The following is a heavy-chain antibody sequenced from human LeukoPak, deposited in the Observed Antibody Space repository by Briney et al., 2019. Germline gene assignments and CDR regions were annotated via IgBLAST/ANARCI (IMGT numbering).Heavy chain of an antibody. Sequence: GASVKVSCKASGYTFTSYGISWVRQAPGQGLEWMGIINPSGGSTSYAQKFQGRVTVTRDMSTSTVYMELSSLRSEDTAVYYCARAGDPTFDYWGQGTLVTVSS. CDR2: INPSGGST. V-gene: IGHV1-46*01. CDR3: ARAGDPTFDY. CDR1: GYTFTSYG. D-gene: IGHD3-10*01. J-gene: IGHJ4*02.